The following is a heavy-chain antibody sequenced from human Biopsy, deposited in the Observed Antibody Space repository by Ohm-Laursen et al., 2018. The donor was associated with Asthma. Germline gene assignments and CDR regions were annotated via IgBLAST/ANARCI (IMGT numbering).Heavy chain of an antibody. J-gene: IGHJ4*02. CDR1: GGTFNTYV. D-gene: IGHD2-2*01. Sequence: ASVKVSCKPLGGTFNTYVIGWVRQAPGQGLEWMGGINTVFGTTNYPQKFQDRATITADDSTSTVYMELSSLRSEDTAVYYCARKAGSCISRTCYSLDFWGQGTLVTVSS. V-gene: IGHV1-69*13. CDR2: INTVFGTT. CDR3: ARKAGSCISRTCYSLDF.